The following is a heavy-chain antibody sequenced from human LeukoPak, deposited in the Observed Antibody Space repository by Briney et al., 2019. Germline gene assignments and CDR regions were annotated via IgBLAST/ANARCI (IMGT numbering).Heavy chain of an antibody. CDR1: GFTFTTYE. Sequence: PGGSLRLSCATSGFTFTTYETNWVRQAPGKGLEWVSYITSSGDIKTYADPVKGRFTMSRDDAKNSVYLQMNSLRPEDTAVYYCARDIYGDEDFDYWGQGTLVSVSS. J-gene: IGHJ4*02. CDR2: ITSSGDIK. V-gene: IGHV3-48*03. CDR3: ARDIYGDEDFDY. D-gene: IGHD3-10*01.